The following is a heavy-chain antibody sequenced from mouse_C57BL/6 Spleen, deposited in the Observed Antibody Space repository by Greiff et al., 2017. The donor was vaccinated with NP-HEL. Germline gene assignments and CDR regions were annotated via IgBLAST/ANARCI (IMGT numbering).Heavy chain of an antibody. Sequence: EVMLVESGGGLVQPGGSMKLSCVASGFTFSNYWMNWVRQSPEKGLEWVAQIRLKSDNYATHYAESVKGRFTISRDESKSSVYLQMNNLRAEDTGIYYCTDHALFAYWGQGTLVTVSA. CDR2: IRLKSDNYAT. CDR3: TDHALFAY. V-gene: IGHV6-3*01. CDR1: GFTFSNYW. J-gene: IGHJ3*01.